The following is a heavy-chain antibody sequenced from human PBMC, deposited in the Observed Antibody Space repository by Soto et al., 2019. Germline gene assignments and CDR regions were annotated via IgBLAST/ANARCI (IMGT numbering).Heavy chain of an antibody. V-gene: IGHV1-69*13. CDR1: GRTFSSYA. D-gene: IGHD2-8*01. Sequence: GASVKVSCKASGRTFSSYAISWVRQAPGQGLEWMGGIIPIFGTANYAQKFQGRVTIAADESTSTAYMELSSLRSEDTAVYYCARDQCGTNGVCYLNWFDPWGQGTLVTVSS. CDR2: IIPIFGTA. J-gene: IGHJ5*02. CDR3: ARDQCGTNGVCYLNWFDP.